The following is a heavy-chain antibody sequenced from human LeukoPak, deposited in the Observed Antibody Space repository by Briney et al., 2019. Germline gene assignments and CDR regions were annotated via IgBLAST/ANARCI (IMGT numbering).Heavy chain of an antibody. D-gene: IGHD3-16*02. CDR2: ISGSGGST. Sequence: PGGSLRLSCAASGFTFSSYAMSWVRQAPGKGLEWVSAISGSGGSTYYADSVKGRFTISRDNSKNTLYLQMNSLRADDTAVYYCAKDFDYVWGSYRSDYFDYWGQGTLVTVSS. V-gene: IGHV3-23*01. J-gene: IGHJ4*02. CDR3: AKDFDYVWGSYRSDYFDY. CDR1: GFTFSSYA.